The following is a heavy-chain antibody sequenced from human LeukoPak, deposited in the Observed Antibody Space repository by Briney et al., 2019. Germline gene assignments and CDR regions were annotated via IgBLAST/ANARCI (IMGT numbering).Heavy chain of an antibody. CDR1: GFSLSTSGVG. J-gene: IGHJ4*02. Sequence: SGRTLVNSTQTLTLTCTFSGFSLSTSGVGVGWIRQPPGKALEWLALIYWDDDKRYSPSLKSRLTITKDTTKNQVVLTMTNMDPVDTATYYCAHRRSDYGEYSALGYWGQGTLVTDSS. D-gene: IGHD4/OR15-4a*01. V-gene: IGHV2-5*02. CDR2: IYWDDDK. CDR3: AHRRSDYGEYSALGY.